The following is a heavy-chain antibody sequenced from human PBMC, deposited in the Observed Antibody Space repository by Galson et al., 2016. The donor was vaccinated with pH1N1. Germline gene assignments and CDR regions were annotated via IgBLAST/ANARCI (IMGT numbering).Heavy chain of an antibody. CDR3: ARVRLMMTGDPTGYFDF. J-gene: IGHJ4*02. Sequence: SLRLSCAASGFTFDDHAMHWVRQAPGKGLEWVSGITWNGNIIGYADSVKGRFTIFRANAKNSLYLQMNSLTSDDMALYFCARVRLMMTGDPTGYFDFWGQGALVTVSS. CDR2: ITWNGNII. D-gene: IGHD7-27*01. V-gene: IGHV3-9*03. CDR1: GFTFDDHA.